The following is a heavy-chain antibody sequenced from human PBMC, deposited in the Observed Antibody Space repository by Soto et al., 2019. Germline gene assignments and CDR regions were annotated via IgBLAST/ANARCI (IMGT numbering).Heavy chain of an antibody. Sequence: LGESLKISCKGSGYSFTSYWIVWVRQMPGKGLEWMGIIYPGDSDTRYSPSFQGQVTISADKSISTAYLQWSSLKASDTAMYYCARHEGAEYYGMDVWGQGTTVTVSS. CDR1: GYSFTSYW. J-gene: IGHJ6*02. CDR2: IYPGDSDT. V-gene: IGHV5-51*01. CDR3: ARHEGAEYYGMDV.